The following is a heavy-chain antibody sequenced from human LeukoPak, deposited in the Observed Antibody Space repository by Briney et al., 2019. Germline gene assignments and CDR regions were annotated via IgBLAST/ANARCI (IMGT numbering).Heavy chain of an antibody. J-gene: IGHJ4*02. Sequence: GASVTVSFTASGYTFPINGISWVRQAPGQGLEWMGWISANSGSTQYAQKFQGRITMTRDTSTSTAYMELGSLRSDDTALYYCARDVMYAFDYWGQGTLVTVSS. V-gene: IGHV1-18*01. CDR3: ARDVMYAFDY. CDR2: ISANSGST. D-gene: IGHD2-8*01. CDR1: GYTFPING.